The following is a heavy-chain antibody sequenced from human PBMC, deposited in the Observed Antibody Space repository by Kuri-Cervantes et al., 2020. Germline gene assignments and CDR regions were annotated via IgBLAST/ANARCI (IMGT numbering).Heavy chain of an antibody. CDR1: GFTSSSYG. V-gene: IGHV3-30*03. Sequence: GGSLRLSCAASGFTSSSYGMHWVRQAQGKGLGWVAVISYDGSNKYYADSVKGRFTISRDNSKNTLYLQMNSLRAEDTAVYYCARAFYDILTEDQWGGGAFDIWGQGTMVTVSS. J-gene: IGHJ3*02. CDR2: ISYDGSNK. CDR3: ARAFYDILTEDQWGGGAFDI. D-gene: IGHD3-9*01.